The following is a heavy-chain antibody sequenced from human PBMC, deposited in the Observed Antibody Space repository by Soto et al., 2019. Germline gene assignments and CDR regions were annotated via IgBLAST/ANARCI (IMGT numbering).Heavy chain of an antibody. Sequence: GSGTTLVNPTQTLTLTCTFSGFSLSTSGMCVSWIRQPPGKALEWLALIDWDDDKYYSTSLKTRLTISKDTSKNQVVLTMTNMDPVDTATYYCARIQKQLGRDYYYGMDVWGQGITVTVSS. J-gene: IGHJ6*02. V-gene: IGHV2-70*01. CDR3: ARIQKQLGRDYYYGMDV. CDR1: GFSLSTSGMC. CDR2: IDWDDDK. D-gene: IGHD6-6*01.